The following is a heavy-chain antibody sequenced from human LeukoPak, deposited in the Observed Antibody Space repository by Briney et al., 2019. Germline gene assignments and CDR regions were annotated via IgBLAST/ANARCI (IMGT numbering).Heavy chain of an antibody. J-gene: IGHJ3*02. D-gene: IGHD5-18*01. CDR3: ARDRSGLQLWLQDAFDI. CDR2: ISYDGSNK. V-gene: IGHV3-30-3*01. Sequence: PGRSLRLSCAASGFTFSSYAMHWVRQAPGKGLEWVAVISYDGSNKYYADSVKGRFTISRDNSKNTLYLQMNSLRAEDTAVYYCARDRSGLQLWLQDAFDIWGQGTMVTVSS. CDR1: GFTFSSYA.